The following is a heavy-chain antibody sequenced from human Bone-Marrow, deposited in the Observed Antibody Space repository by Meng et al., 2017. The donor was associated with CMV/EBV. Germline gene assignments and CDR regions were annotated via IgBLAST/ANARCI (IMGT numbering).Heavy chain of an antibody. CDR1: GFTFSSYG. CDR3: ARGTIRDY. D-gene: IGHD2-2*01. J-gene: IGHJ4*02. CDR2: IRYDGSNK. V-gene: IGHV3-30*02. Sequence: LSLTCAASGFTFSSYGMHWVRQAPGKGLEWVAFIRYDGSNKYYADSVKGRFTISRDNSKNTLYLQMNSLRAEDTAVYYCARGTIRDYWGQGTLVTVSS.